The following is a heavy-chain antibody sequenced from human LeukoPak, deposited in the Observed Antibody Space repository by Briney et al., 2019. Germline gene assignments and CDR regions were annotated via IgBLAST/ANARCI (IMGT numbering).Heavy chain of an antibody. CDR1: GGTFSSYA. J-gene: IGHJ5*02. CDR3: AAVLRSDP. V-gene: IGHV1-18*03. Sequence: ASVKVSCKASGGTFSSYAISWVRQAPGQGREWLGWVHPDHGNTYHAQRFRDRVTMSRDTSTTTAYLGLSGRRGNDMVVYFFAAVLRSDPGGGGTGVTVS. CDR2: VHPDHGNT. D-gene: IGHD2-8*02.